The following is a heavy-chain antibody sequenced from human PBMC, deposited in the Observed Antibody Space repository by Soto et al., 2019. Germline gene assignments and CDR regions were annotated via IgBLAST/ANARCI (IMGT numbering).Heavy chain of an antibody. V-gene: IGHV4-31*03. CDR1: GGSISSGGYY. Sequence: SETLSLTCTVSGGSISSGGYYWSWIRQHPGKGLEWIGYIYYSGSTYYNPSLKSRVTISVDTSKNQFSLKLSSVTAADTAVYYCARSRVGATFLFDPWGQGTLVTVSS. D-gene: IGHD1-26*01. CDR3: ARSRVGATFLFDP. CDR2: IYYSGST. J-gene: IGHJ5*02.